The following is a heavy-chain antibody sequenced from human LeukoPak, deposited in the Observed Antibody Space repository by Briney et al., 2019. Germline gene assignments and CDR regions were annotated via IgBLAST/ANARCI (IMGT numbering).Heavy chain of an antibody. CDR2: IKQDGSEQ. Sequence: QTWGALRLSFPGSGFNFSKYVLGWIRQAPGKGVGWVANIKQDGSEQYYVDSVKGRFNISRDNAKNSLFLQMNCLRAEDTAVYYCARDWYHAIDSWGQGTLVTLCS. J-gene: IGHJ4*02. V-gene: IGHV3-7*01. D-gene: IGHD2-2*01. CDR1: GFNFSKYV. CDR3: ARDWYHAIDS.